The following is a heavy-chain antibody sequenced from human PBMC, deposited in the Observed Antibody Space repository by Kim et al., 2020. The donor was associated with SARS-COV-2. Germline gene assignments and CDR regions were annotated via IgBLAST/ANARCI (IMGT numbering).Heavy chain of an antibody. CDR1: GDSVSSNSAA. Sequence: SQTLSLTCAISGDSVSSNSAAWNWIRQSPSRGLEWLGRTYYRSKWYNDYAVSVKSRITINPDTSKNQFSLQLNSVTPEDTAVYYCARSPGIAARRGLGNYCYYGMDVWGQGTTVTVSS. J-gene: IGHJ6*02. D-gene: IGHD6-6*01. CDR2: TYYRSKWYN. V-gene: IGHV6-1*01. CDR3: ARSPGIAARRGLGNYCYYGMDV.